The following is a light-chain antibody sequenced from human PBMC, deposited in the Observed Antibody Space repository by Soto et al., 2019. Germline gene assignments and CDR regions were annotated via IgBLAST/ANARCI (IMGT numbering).Light chain of an antibody. CDR2: DVS. CDR1: SSDVGGYNY. CDR3: TSYPSSSTPYL. J-gene: IGLJ1*01. V-gene: IGLV2-14*01. Sequence: QSALTQPASVSGSPGQSITISCTGTSSDVGGYNYVSWYQQHPGKAPKLMIYDVSNRPSGVSNRFSGSKSGNTASLTISGLQAEDEADYYCTSYPSSSTPYLFGPVTKLTVL.